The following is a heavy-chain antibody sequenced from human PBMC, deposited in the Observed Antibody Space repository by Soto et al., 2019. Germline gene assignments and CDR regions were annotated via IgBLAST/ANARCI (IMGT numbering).Heavy chain of an antibody. Sequence: GGSLRLSCAASGFTFSRYWLTWVRQAPGKGLEWVANIKEDGSEIYYVDSVKGRFTTSRDNAKNSLYLQMNSLRAEDTTVYYCARVVSGRDYGDSIDCWGRATLVTVSS. D-gene: IGHD4-17*01. V-gene: IGHV3-7*03. CDR3: ARVVSGRDYGDSIDC. CDR2: IKEDGSEI. J-gene: IGHJ4*02. CDR1: GFTFSRYW.